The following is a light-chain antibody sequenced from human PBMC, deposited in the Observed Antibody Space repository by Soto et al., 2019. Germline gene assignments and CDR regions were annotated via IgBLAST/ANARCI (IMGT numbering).Light chain of an antibody. CDR2: GAS. CDR1: QSVSSK. J-gene: IGKJ4*01. CDR3: QQYDYWPPA. V-gene: IGKV3-15*01. Sequence: ETVMTQSPATLSLPPGERATLSCRASQSVSSKLVWYQQKPGQAPRFLIYGASTRATGIPARFRGSGSGTEFTLTIDSLQSEDFAVYYCQQYDYWPPAFGGGTKVEIK.